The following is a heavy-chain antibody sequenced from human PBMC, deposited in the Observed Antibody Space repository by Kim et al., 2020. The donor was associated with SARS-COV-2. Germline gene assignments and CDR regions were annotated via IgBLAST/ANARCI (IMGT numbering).Heavy chain of an antibody. V-gene: IGHV1-3*01. CDR3: LGGFYFDY. CDR2: GNGNT. Sequence: GNGNTIYSQKFQSRVTFTTDTSASTDYMELSFLRSEDSAVYYCLGGFYFDYWGQGTLVTVSS. D-gene: IGHD3-16*01. J-gene: IGHJ4*02.